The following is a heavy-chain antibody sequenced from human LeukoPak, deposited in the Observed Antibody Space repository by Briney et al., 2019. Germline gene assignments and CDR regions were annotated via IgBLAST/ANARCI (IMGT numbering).Heavy chain of an antibody. CDR1: GYTFTGYY. Sequence: ASVTVSCMASGYTFTGYYMHWVRQAPGQGLEWMGWINPNSGGTNYAQKFQGRVTMTRDTSISTAYMELSRLRSDDTAVYYCARVRDGYNDAYDIWGQGTMVTVSS. V-gene: IGHV1-2*02. J-gene: IGHJ3*02. CDR3: ARVRDGYNDAYDI. D-gene: IGHD5-24*01. CDR2: INPNSGGT.